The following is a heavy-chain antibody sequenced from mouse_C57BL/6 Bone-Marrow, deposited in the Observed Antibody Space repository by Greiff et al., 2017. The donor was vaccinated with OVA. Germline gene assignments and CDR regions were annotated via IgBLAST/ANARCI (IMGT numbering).Heavy chain of an antibody. V-gene: IGHV5-12*01. CDR2: ISNGGGST. D-gene: IGHD3-2*02. J-gene: IGHJ4*01. CDR1: GFTFSDYY. Sequence: EVQLVESGGGLVQPGGSLKLSCAASGFTFSDYYMYWVRQTPEKRLEWVAYISNGGGSTYYPDTVKGRFTISRDNAKNTLYLQMSRLKSEDTAMYYLRQLRPSAIDHWGQGTSVTVSS. CDR3: RQLRPSAIDH.